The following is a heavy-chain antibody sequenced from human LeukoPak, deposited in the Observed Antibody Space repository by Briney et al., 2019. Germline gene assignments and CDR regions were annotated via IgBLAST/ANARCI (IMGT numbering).Heavy chain of an antibody. V-gene: IGHV1-69*01. CDR3: ALLATTVVTRFDY. D-gene: IGHD4-23*01. J-gene: IGHJ4*02. CDR1: GGTFSSYA. Sequence: GSSVKVSCKASGGTFSSYAISWVRQAPGQGLEWMGGIIPIFSTTNYAQKLQGRVTITADESTSTAYMELSSLRSEDTAVYYCALLATTVVTRFDYWGQGTLVTVSS. CDR2: IIPIFSTT.